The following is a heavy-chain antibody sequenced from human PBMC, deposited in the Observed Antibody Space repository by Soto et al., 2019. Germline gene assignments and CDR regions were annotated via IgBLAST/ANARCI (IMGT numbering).Heavy chain of an antibody. CDR1: GYSFTSYW. Sequence: GESLKISCKGSGYSFTSYWISWVRQMPGKGLEWMGRIDPSDSYTNYSPSFQGHVTTSADKSISTAYLQWSSLKASDTAMYYCARHESGSYDWFDPWGQGTLVTVSS. V-gene: IGHV5-10-1*01. J-gene: IGHJ5*02. CDR3: ARHESGSYDWFDP. CDR2: IDPSDSYT. D-gene: IGHD6-6*01.